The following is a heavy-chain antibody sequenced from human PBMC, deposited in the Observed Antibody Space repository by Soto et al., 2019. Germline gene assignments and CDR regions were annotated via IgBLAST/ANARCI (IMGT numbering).Heavy chain of an antibody. CDR3: ARDRGSSSPFDY. CDR1: GYTFTSYG. Sequence: ASVKVSCKASGYTFTSYGLNWVRQAPGQGLEWMGWITAYNGNTNYAQKLQGRVTMTTDTSTSTAYMELRSLRSDDTAVYYCARDRGSSSPFDYWGQGTLVTVSS. J-gene: IGHJ4*02. CDR2: ITAYNGNT. V-gene: IGHV1-18*04. D-gene: IGHD6-6*01.